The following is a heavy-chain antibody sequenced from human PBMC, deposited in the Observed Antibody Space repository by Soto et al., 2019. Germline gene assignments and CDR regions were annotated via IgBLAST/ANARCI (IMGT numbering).Heavy chain of an antibody. V-gene: IGHV1-18*01. CDR1: GYTFTSYG. CDR2: IRAYNGNT. J-gene: IGHJ5*02. CDR3: AGGGPPETP. Sequence: QVQLVQSGAEVKKPGASVKASCKASGYTFTSYGISWVRQAPGQGLEWMGWIRAYNGNTNYAQKLQGRVTMTTDTPTSTDYMELRSLKSDDAAGYYCAGGGPPETPWSQGTLVTVSS.